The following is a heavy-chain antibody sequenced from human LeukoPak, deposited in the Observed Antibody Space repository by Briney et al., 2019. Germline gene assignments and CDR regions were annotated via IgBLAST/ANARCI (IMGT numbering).Heavy chain of an antibody. Sequence: GASVKVSCKAFGYTFTSNYMHWVRQARGQGLEWMGWINAYNSNTNYAQKLQGRVTMTTDTSTSTAYMELRSLRSDDTAVYYCARVKSYYYDTSDKDAFDIWGQGTMVTVSS. CDR3: ARVKSYYYDTSDKDAFDI. CDR2: INAYNSNT. J-gene: IGHJ3*02. CDR1: GYTFTSNY. D-gene: IGHD3-22*01. V-gene: IGHV1-18*04.